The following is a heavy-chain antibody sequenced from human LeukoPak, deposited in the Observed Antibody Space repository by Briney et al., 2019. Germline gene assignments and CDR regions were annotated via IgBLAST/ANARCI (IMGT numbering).Heavy chain of an antibody. CDR3: ARVFLYYMDV. CDR1: GFTFSTYE. J-gene: IGHJ6*03. Sequence: GGSLRLSCAASGFTFSTYEMNWVRQAPGKGLEWVSSISSSGTTIYYADSVKGRFTISRDNAKRSLYLQMNSLRAEDTAVYYCARVFLYYMDVWGKGTTVSISS. CDR2: ISSSGTTI. V-gene: IGHV3-48*03. D-gene: IGHD3-10*02.